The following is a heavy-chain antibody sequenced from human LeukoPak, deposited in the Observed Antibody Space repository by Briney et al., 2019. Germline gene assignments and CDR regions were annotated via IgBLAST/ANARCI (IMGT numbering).Heavy chain of an antibody. J-gene: IGHJ4*02. V-gene: IGHV4-39*01. CDR2: MHYSGSP. Sequence: PSETLSLTCTVSGGSISSSTYYWGWLRQPPGKGLEWIGSMHYSGSPDYNPSLKSRVTIFVDTSKNQFSLKLTSVTAADTAVYYCARRLLRHERGVFDYWGQGTLVTVSS. D-gene: IGHD1-26*01. CDR1: GGSISSSTYY. CDR3: ARRLLRHERGVFDY.